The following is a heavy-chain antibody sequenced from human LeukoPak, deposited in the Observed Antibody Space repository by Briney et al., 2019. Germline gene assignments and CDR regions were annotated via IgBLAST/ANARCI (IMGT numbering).Heavy chain of an antibody. D-gene: IGHD6-13*01. Sequence: GESLQISCKGSGYSFTTYWIAWVRQMPGKGLEWMGIIYPGDSDTRYSPSFQGQVTISADRSMTTAYLQWSSLKASDTAIYYCARPAGTGSSFSALDIWGQGTMVTVSS. J-gene: IGHJ3*02. V-gene: IGHV5-51*01. CDR2: IYPGDSDT. CDR1: GYSFTTYW. CDR3: ARPAGTGSSFSALDI.